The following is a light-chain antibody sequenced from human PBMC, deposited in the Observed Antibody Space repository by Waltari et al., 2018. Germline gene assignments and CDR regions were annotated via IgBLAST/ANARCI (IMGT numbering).Light chain of an antibody. J-gene: IGKJ2*01. CDR3: QQYYTSPYT. Sequence: AIRITQSPSSLSASTGHRVTITCRASQGISSYLAWYQQKPGKAPKLLIYAASTLQSGVPSRFSGSGSGTDFTLTISCLQSEDFATYYCQQYYTSPYTFAQGTKLEI. V-gene: IGKV1-8*01. CDR1: QGISSY. CDR2: AAS.